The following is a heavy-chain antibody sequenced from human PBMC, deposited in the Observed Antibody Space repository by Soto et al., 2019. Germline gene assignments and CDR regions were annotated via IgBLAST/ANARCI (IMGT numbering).Heavy chain of an antibody. CDR2: IYYSGST. J-gene: IGHJ3*02. D-gene: IGHD2-15*01. V-gene: IGHV4-59*01. CDR1: GGSISSSY. CDR3: AREPYCSGGSCYPGGWFDAFDI. Sequence: LSLTCTVSGGSISSSYWSWIRQPPGKGLEWIGYIYYSGSTNYDPSLKSRVTISVDTSKNQFSLKLSSVTAADTAVYYCAREPYCSGGSCYPGGWFDAFDIWGQGTMVTVSS.